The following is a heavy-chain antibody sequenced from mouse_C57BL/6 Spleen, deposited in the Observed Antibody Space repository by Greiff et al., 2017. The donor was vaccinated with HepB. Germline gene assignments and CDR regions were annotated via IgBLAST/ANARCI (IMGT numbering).Heavy chain of an antibody. D-gene: IGHD2-4*01. V-gene: IGHV5-9-1*02. CDR3: TRLGDYDEGYAMDY. CDR2: ISSGGDYI. CDR1: GFTFSSYA. J-gene: IGHJ4*01. Sequence: EVQGVESGEGLVKPGGSLKLSCAASGFTFSSYAMSWVRQTPEKRLEWVAYISSGGDYIYYADTVKGRFTISRDNARNTLYLQMSSLKSEDTAMYYCTRLGDYDEGYAMDYWGQGTSVTVSS.